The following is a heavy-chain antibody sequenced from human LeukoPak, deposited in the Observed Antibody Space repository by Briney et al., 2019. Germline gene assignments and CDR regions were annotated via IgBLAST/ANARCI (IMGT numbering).Heavy chain of an antibody. CDR2: IKQDGSEK. CDR1: GVTFSSYW. J-gene: IGHJ4*02. Sequence: GGSLRLSCADSGVTFSSYWMSWVHQAPGKGLEWVANIKQDGSEKYYVDSVKGRFTISRDNAKNSLYLQMNSLRAEDTAVYYCAKDWGGVAATEIDYWGQGTLVTVSS. D-gene: IGHD2-15*01. CDR3: AKDWGGVAATEIDY. V-gene: IGHV3-7*01.